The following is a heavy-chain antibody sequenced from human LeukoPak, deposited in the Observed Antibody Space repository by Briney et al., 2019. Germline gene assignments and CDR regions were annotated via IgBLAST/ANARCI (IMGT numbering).Heavy chain of an antibody. Sequence: PSETLSLTCAVYGGSFSVYYWSWIRQPPGKGLEWIGEINHSGSTNYNPSLKSRVTISVDTSKNQFSLKLSSVTAADTAVYYCARGNLWYGDYERWGQGTLVTVSS. D-gene: IGHD4-17*01. V-gene: IGHV4-34*01. CDR1: GGSFSVYY. J-gene: IGHJ4*02. CDR3: ARGNLWYGDYER. CDR2: INHSGST.